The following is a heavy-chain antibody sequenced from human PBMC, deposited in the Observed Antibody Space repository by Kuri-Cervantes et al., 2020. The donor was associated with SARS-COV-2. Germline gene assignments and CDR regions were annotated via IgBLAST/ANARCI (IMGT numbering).Heavy chain of an antibody. D-gene: IGHD6-19*01. CDR1: GFTVSSNY. V-gene: IGHV3-53*01. Sequence: GGSLRLSCAASGFTVSSNYMSRVRQAPGKGLEWVSVIYSGGSTYYADSVKGRFAISRDNSKNTLYLQMNSLRAEDTAVYYCARSIIAVAGFGGRDYWGQGTLVTVSS. J-gene: IGHJ4*02. CDR3: ARSIIAVAGFGGRDY. CDR2: IYSGGST.